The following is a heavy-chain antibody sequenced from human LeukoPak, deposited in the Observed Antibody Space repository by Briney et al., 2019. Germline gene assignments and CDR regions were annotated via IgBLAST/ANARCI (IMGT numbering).Heavy chain of an antibody. V-gene: IGHV4-39*07. CDR2: IYYSGST. D-gene: IGHD5-18*01. CDR3: ARDSEDTAMVYYFDY. J-gene: IGHJ4*02. Sequence: PSETLSLTCTVSGGSISSSSYYWGWIRQPPGTGLEWIGSIYYSGSTYYNPSLKSRVTISVDTSKNQFSLKLSSVTAADTAVYYCARDSEDTAMVYYFDYWGQGTLVTISS. CDR1: GGSISSSSYY.